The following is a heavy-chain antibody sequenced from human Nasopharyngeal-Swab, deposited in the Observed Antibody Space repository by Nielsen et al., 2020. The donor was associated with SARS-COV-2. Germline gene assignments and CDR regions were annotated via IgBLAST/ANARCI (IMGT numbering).Heavy chain of an antibody. CDR1: GGSISSSSYY. D-gene: IGHD3-3*01. V-gene: IGHV4-39*01. CDR2: IYYSGST. CDR3: ARRTEWVIFAFDI. Sequence: SETLSLTCTVSGGSISSSSYYWGWLRQPPGKGLEWIGSIYYSGSTDYNPSLKSRVTISVDTSKNQFSLKLSSVTAADTAVYYCARRTEWVIFAFDIWGQGTMVTVSS. J-gene: IGHJ3*02.